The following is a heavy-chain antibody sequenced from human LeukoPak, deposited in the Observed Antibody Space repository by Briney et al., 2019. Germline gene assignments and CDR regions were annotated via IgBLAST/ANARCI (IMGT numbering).Heavy chain of an antibody. Sequence: PGGSLRLSCAAPGFTFSSYWMHWVRQAPGKGLGWVSRIITDGSSTSYADSVKGRFTISRDNAKNTLYLQMNSLRAEDTAVYYCARDPTYYDFWSGPTRAFDIWGQGTMVTVSS. CDR3: ARDPTYYDFWSGPTRAFDI. J-gene: IGHJ3*02. CDR1: GFTFSSYW. D-gene: IGHD3-3*01. CDR2: IITDGSST. V-gene: IGHV3-74*01.